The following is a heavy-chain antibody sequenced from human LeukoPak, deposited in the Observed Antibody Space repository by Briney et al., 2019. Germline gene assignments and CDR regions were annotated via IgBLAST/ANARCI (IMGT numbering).Heavy chain of an antibody. D-gene: IGHD2-21*02. CDR2: ISGSGGST. CDR3: AKSKLAYCGGDCYSGFDY. CDR1: GFTFSSYA. V-gene: IGHV3-23*01. Sequence: PGGSLRLSCAASGFTFSSYAMSWVRQAPGKGLEWVSAISGSGGSTYYADSVKGRFTTSRDNSKNTLYLQMNSLRAEDTAVYYCAKSKLAYCGGDCYSGFDYWGQGTLVTVSS. J-gene: IGHJ4*02.